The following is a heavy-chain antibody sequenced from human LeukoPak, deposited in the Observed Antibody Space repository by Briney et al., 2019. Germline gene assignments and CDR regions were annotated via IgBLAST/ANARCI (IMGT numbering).Heavy chain of an antibody. V-gene: IGHV3-23*01. D-gene: IGHD6-19*01. CDR3: AKDRGIAVAGSFDY. CDR2: IGGSDGST. J-gene: IGHJ4*02. Sequence: GGSLRLSCAASGFTFSSYAMSWLGQAPGKGREWVSAIGGSDGSTYYADSVKGRFTISRDNSKNTLYLQMNSLRAEDTAVYYCAKDRGIAVAGSFDYWGQGTLVTVSS. CDR1: GFTFSSYA.